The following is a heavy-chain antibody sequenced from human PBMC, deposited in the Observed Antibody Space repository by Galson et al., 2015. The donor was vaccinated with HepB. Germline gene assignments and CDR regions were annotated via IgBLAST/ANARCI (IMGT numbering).Heavy chain of an antibody. J-gene: IGHJ4*02. D-gene: IGHD3-10*01. CDR1: GGSISSYY. CDR2: IYYSGST. CDR3: ARQSGSGSRGFDY. Sequence: LSLTCTVSGGSISSYYWSWIRQPPGKGLEWIGYIYYSGSTNYNPSLKSRVTISVDTSKNQFSLKLSSVTAADTAVYYCARQSGSGSRGFDYWGQGTLVTVYS. V-gene: IGHV4-59*08.